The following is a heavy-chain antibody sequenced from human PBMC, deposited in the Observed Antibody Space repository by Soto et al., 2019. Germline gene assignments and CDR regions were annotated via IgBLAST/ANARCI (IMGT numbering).Heavy chain of an antibody. Sequence: PGGSLRLSCAASGFTFSNCGMNWVRQTPGKGLEWVSYISDSGATKHYADSVKGRFTISRDNAKNSLYLQMNSLRAEDTAVYYCVKTGDYGDFFDYWGQGTLVTVSS. CDR1: GFTFSNCG. CDR3: VKTGDYGDFFDY. V-gene: IGHV3-48*04. J-gene: IGHJ4*02. D-gene: IGHD4-17*01. CDR2: ISDSGATK.